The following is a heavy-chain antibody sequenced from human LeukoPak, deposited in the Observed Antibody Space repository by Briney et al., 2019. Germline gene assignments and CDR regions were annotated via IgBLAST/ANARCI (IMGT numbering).Heavy chain of an antibody. CDR2: INSDGSST. J-gene: IGHJ6*02. CDR1: GFTFSSHW. V-gene: IGHV3-74*01. Sequence: GGSLRLSCAASGFTFSSHWMHWVRQDPGKGLVWVSRINSDGSSTTYADSVKGRFTISRDNSKNTLYLQMNSLRAEDTAVYYCARANSGSYSIGWYYYGMDVWGQGTTVTISS. CDR3: ARANSGSYSIGWYYYGMDV. D-gene: IGHD1-26*01.